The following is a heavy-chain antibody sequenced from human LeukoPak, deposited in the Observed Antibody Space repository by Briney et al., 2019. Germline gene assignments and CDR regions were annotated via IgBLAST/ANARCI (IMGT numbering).Heavy chain of an antibody. CDR1: GFTFRNSW. V-gene: IGHV3-15*04. D-gene: IGHD5-18*01. J-gene: IGHJ4*02. CDR3: TTDLGRYNYGFPNY. Sequence: GRSLRLSCAASGFTFRNSWMAWVRQAPGKGLEWVGRIAYRSAGGTADYAAPVKGRFTISRDDSQNTLYLQMNSLNTEDTAVYYCTTDLGRYNYGFPNYWGQGTLVTVSS. CDR2: IAYRSAGGTA.